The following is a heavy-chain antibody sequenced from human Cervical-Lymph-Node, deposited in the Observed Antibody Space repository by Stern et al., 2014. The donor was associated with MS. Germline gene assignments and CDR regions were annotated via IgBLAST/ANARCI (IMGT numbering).Heavy chain of an antibody. D-gene: IGHD2-8*02. CDR1: GGTFSTHP. CDR3: ASSLVASGH. V-gene: IGHV1-69*06. Sequence: VQLVESGAEVKKPGSSVKVSCKASGGTFSTHPITWVRQAPGQGLEWMGGIIPFLETANYAQKFQGRITITADKSTGTTYMEISRLRSDDTAVYYCASSLVASGHWGQGTLVIVS. J-gene: IGHJ4*02. CDR2: IIPFLETA.